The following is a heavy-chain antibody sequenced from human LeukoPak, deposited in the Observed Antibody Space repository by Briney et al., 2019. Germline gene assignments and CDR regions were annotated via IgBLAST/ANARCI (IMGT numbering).Heavy chain of an antibody. CDR2: INSGSSTI. CDR3: ARGSGAGSGTYYYYYMDV. V-gene: IGHV3-48*01. J-gene: IGHJ6*03. CDR1: GFTFSSYS. Sequence: PGGSLRLSCAASGFTFSSYSMNWVRQAPGKGLEWVSYINSGSSTIYYADSVKGRFTISRDNAKNSLYLQMNSLRAEDTAMYYCARGSGAGSGTYYYYYMDVWGNGTTVTVSS. D-gene: IGHD3-10*01.